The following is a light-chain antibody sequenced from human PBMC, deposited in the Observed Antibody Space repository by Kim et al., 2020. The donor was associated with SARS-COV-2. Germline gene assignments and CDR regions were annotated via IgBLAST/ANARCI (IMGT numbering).Light chain of an antibody. V-gene: IGKV3D-15*01. Sequence: VSPGERATLSCRASQAVNTDLAWYQQKPGQPPRLLIYDTSVRASGIPARFSGSGSGTDFTLTISSLQSEDSAVYFCQQYRVLLTFGGGTKVDIK. CDR3: QQYRVLLT. CDR1: QAVNTD. J-gene: IGKJ4*01. CDR2: DTS.